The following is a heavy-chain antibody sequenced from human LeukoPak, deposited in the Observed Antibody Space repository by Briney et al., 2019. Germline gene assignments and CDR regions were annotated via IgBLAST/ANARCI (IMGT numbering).Heavy chain of an antibody. CDR1: GGSISSGSYY. Sequence: SETLSLTCTVSGGSISSGSYYWSWIRQPAGKGLEWIRRIYTSGSTNYNPSLKSRVTISVDTSKNQFSLKLSSVTAADTAVYYCARARSVYCSGGSCYWFDPWGQGTLVTVSS. V-gene: IGHV4-61*02. J-gene: IGHJ5*02. CDR2: IYTSGST. D-gene: IGHD2-15*01. CDR3: ARARSVYCSGGSCYWFDP.